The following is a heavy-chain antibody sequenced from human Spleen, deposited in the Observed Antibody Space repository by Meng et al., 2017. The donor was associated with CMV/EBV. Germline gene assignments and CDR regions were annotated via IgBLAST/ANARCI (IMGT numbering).Heavy chain of an antibody. CDR2: TSTYSSIT. Sequence: ASCSTFTHSILSLLRHAPGQRLGWLGCTSTYSSITYYAQYLQGGVTLTTDTSTSTAYMELRSLRYDDTAVYYCARDGFDTMTSFDYWGQGTLVTVSS. CDR3: ARDGFDTMTSFDY. D-gene: IGHD3-22*01. V-gene: IGHV1-18*01. CDR1: CSTFTHSI. J-gene: IGHJ4*02.